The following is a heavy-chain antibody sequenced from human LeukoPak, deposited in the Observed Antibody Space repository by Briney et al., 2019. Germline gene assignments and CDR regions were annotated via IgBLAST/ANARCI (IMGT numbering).Heavy chain of an antibody. CDR1: GDSVSSNSAL. CDR3: ANSKPMWNDAFDI. CDR2: TYYRSKWYN. Sequence: SQTLSLTCAISGDSVSSNSALWNWIRQSPSRGLEWLGRTYYRSKWYNDYAVSVKSRITINADTSKNQFSLQLNSVTPEDTAVYYCANSKPMWNDAFDIWGQGTMVTV. V-gene: IGHV6-1*01. J-gene: IGHJ3*02. D-gene: IGHD1-1*01.